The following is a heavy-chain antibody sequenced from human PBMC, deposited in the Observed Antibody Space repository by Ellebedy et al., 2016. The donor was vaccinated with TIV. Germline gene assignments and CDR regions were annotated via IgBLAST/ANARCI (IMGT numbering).Heavy chain of an antibody. D-gene: IGHD2-15*01. V-gene: IGHV3-21*01. CDR1: GFTFSSYS. CDR2: ISSSSSYI. J-gene: IGHJ3*02. Sequence: GGSLRLSCAASGFTFSSYSMNWVRQAPGKGLEWVSSISSSSSYIYYADSVKGRFTISRDNSKNTLYLQMNSLRAEDTALYYCARDKGYGMMAFDIWGQGTMVTVSS. CDR3: ARDKGYGMMAFDI.